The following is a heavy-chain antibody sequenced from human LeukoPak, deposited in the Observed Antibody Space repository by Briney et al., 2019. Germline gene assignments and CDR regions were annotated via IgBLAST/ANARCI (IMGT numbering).Heavy chain of an antibody. V-gene: IGHV3-23*01. CDR3: AKGLSRGWGYFDS. CDR2: IRGSGDFTT. Sequence: GGSLRLSCAASGFTFNTYAMRWVRQSRGKGLEWVSGIRGSGDFTTFYGDYVNGRFTIYRANSKNTLYLQMNSLRVDDTALYYWAKGLSRGWGYFDSWGEGTLVTVSS. CDR1: GFTFNTYA. J-gene: IGHJ4*02. D-gene: IGHD6-19*01.